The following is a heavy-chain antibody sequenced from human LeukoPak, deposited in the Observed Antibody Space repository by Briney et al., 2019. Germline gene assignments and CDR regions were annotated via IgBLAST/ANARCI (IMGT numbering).Heavy chain of an antibody. Sequence: PSETLSLTCTVSGGSISSGGYYWSWIRQHPGKGLEWIGYIYYSGSTYYNPSLKSRVTISVDTSKNQFSLKLSSVTAADTAVYYCARVWYDSSAELYYFDYWGQGTLVTVSS. J-gene: IGHJ4*02. V-gene: IGHV4-31*03. CDR2: IYYSGST. CDR1: GGSISSGGYY. D-gene: IGHD3-22*01. CDR3: ARVWYDSSAELYYFDY.